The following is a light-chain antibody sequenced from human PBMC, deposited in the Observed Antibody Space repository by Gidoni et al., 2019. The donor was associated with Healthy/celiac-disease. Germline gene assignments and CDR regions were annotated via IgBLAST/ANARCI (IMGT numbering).Light chain of an antibody. V-gene: IGLV1-47*01. Sequence: QSVLTPPPSASGSPGQRVTISCSGSSSNIGINYVYWYQQLPGTAPKLLIYRNNQRPSGVPDRFSGSKSGTSASLAISGLRSEDEADYYCAAWDDSLSGQVFGGGTKLTVL. CDR1: SSNIGINY. CDR3: AAWDDSLSGQV. J-gene: IGLJ3*02. CDR2: RNN.